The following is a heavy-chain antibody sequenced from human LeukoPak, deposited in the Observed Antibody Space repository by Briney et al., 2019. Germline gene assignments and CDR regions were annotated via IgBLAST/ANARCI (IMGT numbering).Heavy chain of an antibody. V-gene: IGHV3-73*01. D-gene: IGHD2-21*02. J-gene: IGHJ4*02. CDR2: IRPKANNYAT. Sequence: GGSLRLSCAVSGFTFSGSTVLWVRQASGRGLEWVGHIRPKANNYATAYAASVKGRFAISRDDSKNTAYLQLNSLKTEDTAVYYCSRHEALPGDYWGQGTLVTVSS. CDR3: SRHEALPGDY. CDR1: GFTFSGST.